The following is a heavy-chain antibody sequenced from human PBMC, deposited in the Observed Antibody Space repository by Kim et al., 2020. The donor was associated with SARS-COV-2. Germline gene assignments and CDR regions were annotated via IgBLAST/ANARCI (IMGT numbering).Heavy chain of an antibody. Sequence: TIYAKKFQGRVTMTEDTTTDTAYMELSSLRSEDTAVYYCATGKLGIFDYWGQGTLVTVSS. V-gene: IGHV1-24*01. CDR3: ATGKLGIFDY. J-gene: IGHJ4*02. D-gene: IGHD7-27*01. CDR2: T.